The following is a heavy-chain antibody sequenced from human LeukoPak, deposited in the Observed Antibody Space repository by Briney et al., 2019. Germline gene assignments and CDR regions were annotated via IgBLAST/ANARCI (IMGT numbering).Heavy chain of an antibody. V-gene: IGHV4-34*01. CDR2: INHSGST. J-gene: IGHJ4*02. CDR1: GGSISSYY. Sequence: SETLSLTCTVSGGSISSYYWSWIRQPPGKGLEWIGEINHSGSTNYNPSLKSRVTISVDTSKNQFSLKLSSVTAADTAVYYCARDSASSFWGQGTLVTVSS. CDR3: ARDSASSF. D-gene: IGHD1-26*01.